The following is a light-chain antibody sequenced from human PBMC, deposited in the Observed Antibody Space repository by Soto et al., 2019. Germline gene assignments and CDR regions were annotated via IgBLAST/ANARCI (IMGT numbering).Light chain of an antibody. Sequence: DIQTTQSPSSLSASVGDRVTITCRANQTITRYLNWYQQKPGTAPKFLIYAASSLQEGVPSRFRASGSGTDCTLAISNLQPEHFASYSRQPSFSFPVTVGQGTKLEI. V-gene: IGKV1-39*01. CDR3: QPSFSFPVT. CDR2: AAS. CDR1: QTITRY. J-gene: IGKJ2*01.